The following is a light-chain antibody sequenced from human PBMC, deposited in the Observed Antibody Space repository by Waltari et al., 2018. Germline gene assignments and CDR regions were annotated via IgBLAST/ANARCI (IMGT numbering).Light chain of an antibody. J-gene: IGLJ3*02. CDR1: TSNLGSPP. CDR3: AAWDDSLTGPV. V-gene: IGLV1-44*01. CDR2: SNH. Sequence: QSVLTQPPSASGTPGQRVTISCSGSTSNLGSPPVHWYPQFPGTAPKLLIYSNHQRPSGVPDRFSGSKSGTSASLAISGLQSEDEAEYFCAAWDDSLTGPVFGGGTKVTVL.